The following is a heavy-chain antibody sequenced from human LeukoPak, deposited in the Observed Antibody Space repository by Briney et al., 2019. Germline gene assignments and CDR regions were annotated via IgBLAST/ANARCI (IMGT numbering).Heavy chain of an antibody. CDR1: GGTFSSYA. D-gene: IGHD5/OR15-5a*01. CDR2: IIPIFGTA. V-gene: IGHV1-69*13. Sequence: GASVKVPCKASGGTFSSYAISWVRQAPGQGLEWMGGIIPIFGTANYAQKFQGRVTITADESTSTAYMELSSLRSEDTAVYYCARRGSPSTLNPYYYYGMDVWGQGTTVTVSS. J-gene: IGHJ6*02. CDR3: ARRGSPSTLNPYYYYGMDV.